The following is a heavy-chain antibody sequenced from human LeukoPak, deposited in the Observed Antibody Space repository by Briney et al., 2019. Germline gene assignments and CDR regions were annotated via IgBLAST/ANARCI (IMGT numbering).Heavy chain of an antibody. CDR2: INPNTGST. CDR3: ARAGDYGGKPDAFDI. V-gene: IGHV1-46*01. CDR1: GYTFTTYY. J-gene: IGHJ3*02. Sequence: ASVKVSCKASGYTFTTYYMHWVRQAPGQGLEWMGIINPNTGSTTYAQKFHGRVTMTRDTSTSTVYMELSSLRSEDTAVYYCARAGDYGGKPDAFDIWGQGTMVTVSS. D-gene: IGHD4-23*01.